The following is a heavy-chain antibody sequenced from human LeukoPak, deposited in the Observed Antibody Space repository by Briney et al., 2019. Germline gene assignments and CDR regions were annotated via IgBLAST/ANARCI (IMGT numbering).Heavy chain of an antibody. D-gene: IGHD3-3*01. CDR3: ARVATTFGGYYFDH. Sequence: SETLSLTSTVSGGSISGRSFCWGWIRQPPGQGLEWLGHIFHSGSTSYNSSFRSRVTILVATSKKQFFLEVNSVTAADAAVYYCARVATTFGGYYFDHWGLGILVTVSS. V-gene: IGHV4-39*07. J-gene: IGHJ4*02. CDR2: IFHSGST. CDR1: GGSISGRSFC.